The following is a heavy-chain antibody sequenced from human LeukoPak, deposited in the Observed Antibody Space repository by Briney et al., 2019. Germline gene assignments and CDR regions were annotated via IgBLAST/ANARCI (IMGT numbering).Heavy chain of an antibody. CDR1: GYTFTGYY. Sequence: GASVKVSCKASGYTFTGYYMHWVRQAHGQGLEWMGWINPNSGGTNYAQKFQGWVTMTRDTSISTAYMELSRLRSDDTAVYYCARGGGNYDILTGYYPFDYWGQGTLVTVSS. V-gene: IGHV1-2*04. CDR2: INPNSGGT. CDR3: ARGGGNYDILTGYYPFDY. D-gene: IGHD3-9*01. J-gene: IGHJ4*02.